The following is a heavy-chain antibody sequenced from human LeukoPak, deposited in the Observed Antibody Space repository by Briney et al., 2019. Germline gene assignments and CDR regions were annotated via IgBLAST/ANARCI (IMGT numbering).Heavy chain of an antibody. D-gene: IGHD2-2*01. V-gene: IGHV1-18*01. Sequence: ASVKVSCKASGYTYTSYGISWLRQAPGQGLEWMGWITAYNGNTNNAQKLQGRVTMTTDSSTSTAYMELRSLRSDDTAVYYCARVSCSSTSCCHYYYYGMDVWGQGTTVTVSS. CDR1: GYTYTSYG. CDR2: ITAYNGNT. CDR3: ARVSCSSTSCCHYYYYGMDV. J-gene: IGHJ6*02.